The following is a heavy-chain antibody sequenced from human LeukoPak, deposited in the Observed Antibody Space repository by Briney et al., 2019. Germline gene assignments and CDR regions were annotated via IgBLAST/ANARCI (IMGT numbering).Heavy chain of an antibody. CDR2: IYFSGNT. CDR3: ARQGPKGGYYDSSGSFDY. J-gene: IGHJ4*02. CDR1: GGSISTYY. Sequence: SETLSLTCTVSGGSISTYYWNWIRQPPGKGLEWIGSIYFSGNTYHNSSLKSRVTISVDTSKNQFSLKLSSVTAADTAVYYCARQGPKGGYYDSSGSFDYWGQGTLVTVSS. D-gene: IGHD3-22*01. V-gene: IGHV4-39*01.